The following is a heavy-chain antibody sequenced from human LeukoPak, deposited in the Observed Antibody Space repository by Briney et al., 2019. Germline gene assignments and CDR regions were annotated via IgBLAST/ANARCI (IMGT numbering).Heavy chain of an antibody. CDR1: GFTVSSNY. Sequence: PGGSLRLSCAASGFTVSSNYMSWVRQAPGKGLEWVSVIYSGGSTYYADSVKGRFTISRDNSKNTLYLQMNSLRAEDTAVYYCARDQNSQAGYGMDVWGQGTTVTVSS. CDR3: ARDQNSQAGYGMDV. CDR2: IYSGGST. D-gene: IGHD5-18*01. J-gene: IGHJ6*02. V-gene: IGHV3-53*01.